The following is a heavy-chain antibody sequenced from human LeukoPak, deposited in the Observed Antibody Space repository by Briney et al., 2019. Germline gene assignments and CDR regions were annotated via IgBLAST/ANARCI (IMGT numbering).Heavy chain of an antibody. D-gene: IGHD3-22*01. V-gene: IGHV3-30-3*01. CDR2: ISYDGSNK. Sequence: GKSLRLSCAASGFAFSSYAMHWVRQAPGKGLEWVSVISYDGSNKYYADSVKGRFIISRDNSKNTLYLQMNSLRAEDTAVYYCAKVLPDPIYYDSSGYYYAFDYWGQGTLVTVSS. J-gene: IGHJ4*02. CDR1: GFAFSSYA. CDR3: AKVLPDPIYYDSSGYYYAFDY.